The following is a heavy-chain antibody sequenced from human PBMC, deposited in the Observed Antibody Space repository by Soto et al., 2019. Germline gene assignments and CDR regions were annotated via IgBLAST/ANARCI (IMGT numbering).Heavy chain of an antibody. D-gene: IGHD3-22*01. V-gene: IGHV4-59*01. CDR1: GGSISSYY. CDR3: ARFNYYDSSGYAFDI. Sequence: LETLSLTCTVSGGSISSYYWSWIRQPPGKGLEWIGYIYYSGSTNYNPSLKSRVTISVDTSKNQFSLKLSSVTAADTAVYYCARFNYYDSSGYAFDIWGQGTMVTVSS. J-gene: IGHJ3*02. CDR2: IYYSGST.